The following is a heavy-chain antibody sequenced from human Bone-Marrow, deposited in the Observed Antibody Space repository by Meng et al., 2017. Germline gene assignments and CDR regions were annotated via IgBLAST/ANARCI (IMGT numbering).Heavy chain of an antibody. D-gene: IGHD1-1*01. Sequence: QVQVQQGGGGLLTPSETLSLTCAVYGGSLNNYCWSWIRQPPGKGLEWIGEIKSGVYTNYNPSLKSRVTISVDASKNQVSLKLSYVTTADTALYYCVRGVSGTVADYWGQGTLVTVSS. V-gene: IGHV4-34*01. CDR3: VRGVSGTVADY. CDR2: IKSGVYT. CDR1: GGSLNNYC. J-gene: IGHJ4*02.